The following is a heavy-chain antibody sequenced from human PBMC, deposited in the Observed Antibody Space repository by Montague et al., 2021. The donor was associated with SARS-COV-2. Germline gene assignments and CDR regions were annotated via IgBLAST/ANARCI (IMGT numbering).Heavy chain of an antibody. J-gene: IGHJ4*02. CDR1: GFDFTSSE. D-gene: IGHD1-1*01. V-gene: IGHV3-48*03. CDR2: ISTSGTLP. Sequence: SLRLSCAASGFDFTSSEINWVRQAPGKGLEWVSYISTSGTLPSYMDSVKGRFTISRDNAKKSLYLQMDSLRAGDTAVYFCARVKTGPYVPIDFWGQGTLVTVSS. CDR3: ARVKTGPYVPIDF.